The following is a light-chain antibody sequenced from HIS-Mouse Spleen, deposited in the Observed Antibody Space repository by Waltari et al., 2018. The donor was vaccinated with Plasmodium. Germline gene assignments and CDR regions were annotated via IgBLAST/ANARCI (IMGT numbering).Light chain of an antibody. CDR2: DAS. J-gene: IGKJ4*01. Sequence: ELVLTQSPATLSWSPGERATLTCRASQSVRSSLAWYQQKPGQAPRLLIYDASNRATGIPARFSGSGSGTDFTLTISSLEPEDFAVYYCQQRSNWPLTFGGGTKVEIK. V-gene: IGKV3-11*01. CDR1: QSVRSS. CDR3: QQRSNWPLT.